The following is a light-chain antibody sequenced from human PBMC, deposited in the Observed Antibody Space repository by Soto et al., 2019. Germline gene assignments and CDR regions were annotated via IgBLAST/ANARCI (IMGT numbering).Light chain of an antibody. Sequence: QSVLTQPASVSGSPGQSITISCTGTSSDVGAYNYVSWYQQHPGKAPKFMIYDVSNRPSGVSSRFSGSKSGNTASLTISGLQAEDEADYYCSSYTNSDSWVFGGGTKLTVL. J-gene: IGLJ3*02. CDR2: DVS. V-gene: IGLV2-14*01. CDR1: SSDVGAYNY. CDR3: SSYTNSDSWV.